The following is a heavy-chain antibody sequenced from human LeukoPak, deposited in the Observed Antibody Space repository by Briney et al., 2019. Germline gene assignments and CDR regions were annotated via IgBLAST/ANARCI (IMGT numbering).Heavy chain of an antibody. CDR3: ARAAAAAPWLDY. Sequence: PGRSLRLSCAASGFTFSSYAMHWVRQAPGKGLEGVAVISYDGSNKYYADSVKGRFTISRDNSKNTLYLQMNSLRAEDTAVYYCARAAAAAPWLDYWGQGTLVTVSS. CDR1: GFTFSSYA. V-gene: IGHV3-30-3*01. CDR2: ISYDGSNK. J-gene: IGHJ4*02. D-gene: IGHD6-13*01.